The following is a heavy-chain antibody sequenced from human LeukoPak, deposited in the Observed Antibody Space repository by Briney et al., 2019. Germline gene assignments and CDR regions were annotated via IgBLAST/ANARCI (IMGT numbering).Heavy chain of an antibody. CDR2: INPNSGGT. CDR1: GYTFTGYY. CDR3: ARESVGLGEWGFFDY. J-gene: IGHJ4*02. Sequence: GASVKVSCKASGYTFTGYYMHWVRQAPGQGLEWMGWINPNSGGTNYAQKFQGWVTMTRDTSISTAYMELSRLRSDDTAVYYCARESVGLGEWGFFDYWGQGTLVTVSS. D-gene: IGHD3-10*01. V-gene: IGHV1-2*04.